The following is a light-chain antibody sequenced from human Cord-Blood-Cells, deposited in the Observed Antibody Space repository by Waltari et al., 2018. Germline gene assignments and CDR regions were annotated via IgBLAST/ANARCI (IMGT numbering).Light chain of an antibody. CDR2: GKN. J-gene: IGLJ1*01. CDR1: SLRSYY. Sequence: SSELTQDPAVSVALGQTVRITCKGDSLRSYYASWYQQKPGQAPVLVIYGKNNPPSGIPDRFSGSSSGNTASLTITGAQAEDEADYYCNSRDSSGNHYVFGTGTKVTVL. V-gene: IGLV3-19*01. CDR3: NSRDSSGNHYV.